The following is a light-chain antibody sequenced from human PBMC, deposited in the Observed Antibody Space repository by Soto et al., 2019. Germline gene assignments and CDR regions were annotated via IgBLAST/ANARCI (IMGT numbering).Light chain of an antibody. CDR1: QSVGSN. V-gene: IGKV3-15*01. Sequence: VVTQSPATLSVSPGERATLSCRASQSVGSNLAWYQHKPGQAPRLLIFGASTRATGVPARFSGSGSGTEFSLTISSLQSEDFAVYYCQLYNNWSITFGQGTRLEIK. CDR3: QLYNNWSIT. CDR2: GAS. J-gene: IGKJ5*01.